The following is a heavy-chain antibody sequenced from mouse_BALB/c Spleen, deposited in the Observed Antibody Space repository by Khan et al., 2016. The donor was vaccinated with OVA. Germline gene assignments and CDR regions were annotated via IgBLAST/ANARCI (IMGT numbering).Heavy chain of an antibody. CDR2: IWSDGNT. D-gene: IGHD2-2*01. CDR3: AIIFYGYDWFAY. CDR1: GSSSTSYG. J-gene: IGHJ3*01. V-gene: IGHV2-3*01. Sequence: QVQLKESGPGLVAPSQSLSITCTVSGSSSTSYGVSWARQTPGKGLEWLGVIWSDGNTNYHSSLKSRLTITKDNSKSQFLLKLNSLQTDDTATYYCAIIFYGYDWFAYWGQGTLVTVSA.